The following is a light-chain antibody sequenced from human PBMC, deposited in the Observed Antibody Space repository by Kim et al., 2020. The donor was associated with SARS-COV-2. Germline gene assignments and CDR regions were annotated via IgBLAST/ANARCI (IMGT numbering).Light chain of an antibody. CDR3: QGWASSSYLPVV. V-gene: IGLV3-21*03. J-gene: IGLJ2*01. Sequence: SYELTQPPSVSVAPGKTARITCWGNNTGIKSVPWNQQKPGQAPVLDVYDYSDRPPRSPERFSGSKSGNTATLTISRVGAGDEAAYYCQGWASSSYLPVVF. CDR2: DYS. CDR1: NTGIKS.